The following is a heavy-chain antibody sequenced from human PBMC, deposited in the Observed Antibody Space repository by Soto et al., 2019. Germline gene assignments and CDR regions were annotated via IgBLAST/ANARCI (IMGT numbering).Heavy chain of an antibody. V-gene: IGHV4-4*09. CDR1: GDSVRNQY. Sequence: PSETLSLTCTVSGDSVRNQYWSWIRRPPGRGLEWIGYIYRSGSTKYNPSLKSRLTISVDTSKNPFSLKLSSVTAADTAVYYWARTLDYGQMDVWGKGTTVTVSS. CDR2: IYRSGST. D-gene: IGHD3-16*01. J-gene: IGHJ6*04. CDR3: ARTLDYGQMDV.